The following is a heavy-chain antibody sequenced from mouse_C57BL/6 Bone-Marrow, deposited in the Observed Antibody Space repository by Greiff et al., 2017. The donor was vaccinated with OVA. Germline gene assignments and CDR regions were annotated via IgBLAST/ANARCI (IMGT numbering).Heavy chain of an antibody. D-gene: IGHD2-5*01. CDR2: FYPGSGSI. Sequence: QVQLKESGAELVKPGASVKLSCKASGYTFTEYTIHWVKQRSGQGLEWIGWFYPGSGSIKYNEKFKDKATLTAAKSSSTVYMELSRLTSEDSAVYFCARHEDDYSNPSYAMDYWGQGTSVTVSS. CDR3: ARHEDDYSNPSYAMDY. CDR1: GYTFTEYT. J-gene: IGHJ4*01. V-gene: IGHV1-62-2*01.